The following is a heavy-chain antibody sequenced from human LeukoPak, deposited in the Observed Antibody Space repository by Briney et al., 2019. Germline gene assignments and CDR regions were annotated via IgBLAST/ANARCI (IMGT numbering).Heavy chain of an antibody. V-gene: IGHV4-39*07. CDR2: IYYSGST. CDR3: ARGAGYYDSSGYYYYYYMDV. CDR1: GGSISSSSYY. Sequence: SETLSLTCTVSGGSISSSSYYWGWIRQPPGKGLEWIGSIYYSGSTYYNPSLKSRVTISVDTSKNQFSLKLSSVTAADTAVYYCARGAGYYDSSGYYYYYYMDVWGKGTTVTISS. J-gene: IGHJ6*03. D-gene: IGHD3-22*01.